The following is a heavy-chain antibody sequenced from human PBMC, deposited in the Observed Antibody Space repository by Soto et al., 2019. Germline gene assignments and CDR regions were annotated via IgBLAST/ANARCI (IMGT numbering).Heavy chain of an antibody. D-gene: IGHD6-19*01. CDR2: ISGSGGST. J-gene: IGHJ4*02. CDR1: GFTFSSYA. CDR3: AKYSMAGNRKGALGYFDY. Sequence: PGGSLRLSCAASGFTFSSYAMSWVRQAPGKGLEWVSAISGSGGSTYYADSVKGRFTISRDNSKNTLYLQMNSLRAEDTAVYYCAKYSMAGNRKGALGYFDYWGQGTLVTVSS. V-gene: IGHV3-23*01.